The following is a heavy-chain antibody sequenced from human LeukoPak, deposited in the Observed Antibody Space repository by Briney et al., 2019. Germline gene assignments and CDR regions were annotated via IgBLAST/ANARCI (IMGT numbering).Heavy chain of an antibody. J-gene: IGHJ4*02. CDR3: ARTYYYDSSGYYGY. V-gene: IGHV3-7*01. D-gene: IGHD3-22*01. CDR1: GFTFSFYW. Sequence: GGSMRLSCGASGFTFSFYWMSWVRQAPGKGLEWVANIKEDGSEKYYLESVKGRFTISRGNAKNSLYLQMNSLRAEDTAVYYCARTYYYDSSGYYGYWGQGTLVTVSS. CDR2: IKEDGSEK.